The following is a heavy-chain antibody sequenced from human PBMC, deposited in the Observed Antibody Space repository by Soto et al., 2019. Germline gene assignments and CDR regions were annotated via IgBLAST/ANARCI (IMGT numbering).Heavy chain of an antibody. CDR1: GGSFSGYY. CDR3: ARRWIFVSSGMDV. Sequence: SETLSLTCAVYGGSFSGYYWSWIRQPPGKGLEWIGEINHSGSTNYNPSLKSRVTISVDTSKKQFSLKLSSVTAADTAVYYCARRWIFVSSGMDVWGQGTTVTVS. CDR2: INHSGST. D-gene: IGHD3-3*01. J-gene: IGHJ6*02. V-gene: IGHV4-34*01.